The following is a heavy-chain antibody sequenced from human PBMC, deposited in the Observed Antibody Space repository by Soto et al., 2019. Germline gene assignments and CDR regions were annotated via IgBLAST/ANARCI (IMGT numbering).Heavy chain of an antibody. CDR3: AKDRYSSSRTRYYYYYGMVV. V-gene: IGHV3-30*18. D-gene: IGHD6-13*01. J-gene: IGHJ6*02. CDR2: ISYDGSNK. CDR1: GFTFSSYG. Sequence: QVQLVESGGGVVQPGRSLRLSCAASGFTFSSYGMHWVRQAPGKGLEWVAVISYDGSNKYYADSVKGRFTISRDNSKNTLYLQMNSLRAEDTAVYYCAKDRYSSSRTRYYYYYGMVVWGQGTTVTVSS.